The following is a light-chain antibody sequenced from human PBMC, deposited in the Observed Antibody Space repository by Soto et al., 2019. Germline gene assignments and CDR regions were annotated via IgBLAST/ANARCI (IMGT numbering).Light chain of an antibody. Sequence: QSALTQPASVSGSPGQSITISCTGTSSDIGNYDFVSWYQQVPGTAPKAMIYEVSSRPSGVSNRFSGSKSGNPASLTISGLQAEDEANYYCCSYAGTATVFGTGTKVTVL. CDR3: CSYAGTATV. CDR1: SSDIGNYDF. CDR2: EVS. J-gene: IGLJ1*01. V-gene: IGLV2-23*02.